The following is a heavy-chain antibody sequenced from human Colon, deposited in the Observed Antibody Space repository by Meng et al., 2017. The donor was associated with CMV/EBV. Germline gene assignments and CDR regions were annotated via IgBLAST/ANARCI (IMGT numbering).Heavy chain of an antibody. Sequence: GQWGESGGCLLRPGGSLRLSCTASGFTVSSHYMSWVRQAPGKGLEWVSVIYSGGSTYYADSVKGRFTISGDNAENTLYLQMDSLRVDDTAVYYCAAQRRAGFDSWGQGTLVTVSS. D-gene: IGHD5-24*01. CDR1: GFTVSSHY. V-gene: IGHV3-53*01. CDR3: AAQRRAGFDS. J-gene: IGHJ5*01. CDR2: IYSGGST.